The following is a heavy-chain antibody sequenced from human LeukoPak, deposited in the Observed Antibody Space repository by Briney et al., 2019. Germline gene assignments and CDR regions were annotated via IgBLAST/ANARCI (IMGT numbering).Heavy chain of an antibody. J-gene: IGHJ4*02. CDR3: AKDPKWELRGYYFDY. CDR1: GFTFSSYE. V-gene: IGHV3-48*03. CDR2: ISSSGSTI. D-gene: IGHD1-26*01. Sequence: GGSLRLSCAASGFTFSSYEMNWVRQAPGKGLEWVSYISSSGSTIYYADSVKGRFTIFRDNSKNTLYLQMNSLRAEDTAVYYCAKDPKWELRGYYFDYWGQGTLVTVSS.